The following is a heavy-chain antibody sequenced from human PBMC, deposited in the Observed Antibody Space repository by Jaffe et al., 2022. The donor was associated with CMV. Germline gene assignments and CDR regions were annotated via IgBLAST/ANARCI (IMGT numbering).Heavy chain of an antibody. D-gene: IGHD2-15*01. CDR3: VRRVVVIAAIWFDP. CDR2: IHYSGST. CDR1: GGSFSSSSYY. V-gene: IGHV4-39*01. Sequence: QLQLQESGPGLLKPSETLSLTCTVSGGSFSSSSYYWGWIRQPPGKGLEWIGSIHYSGSTNYNPSLKSRVTISVDTSENQFSQFSLKLSSVTAADTAMYYCVRRVVVIAAIWFDPWGQGTLVSVSS. J-gene: IGHJ5*02.